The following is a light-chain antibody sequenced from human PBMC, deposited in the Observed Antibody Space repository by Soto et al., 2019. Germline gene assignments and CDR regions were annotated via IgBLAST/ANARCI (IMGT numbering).Light chain of an antibody. Sequence: EIVMTQSPATLSVSPGDRATLSCGASQSVSSNLAWYQQKPGQAPRLLIYGASSRATGIPDRISGSGSGTDFTLTISRLEPEDFAVYYCQQYGSSWTFGQGTKVDIK. CDR3: QQYGSSWT. CDR2: GAS. J-gene: IGKJ1*01. CDR1: QSVSSN. V-gene: IGKV3-20*01.